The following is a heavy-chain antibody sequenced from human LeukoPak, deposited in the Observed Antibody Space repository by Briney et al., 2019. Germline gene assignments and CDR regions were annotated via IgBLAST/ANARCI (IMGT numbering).Heavy chain of an antibody. V-gene: IGHV1-8*03. CDR2: MNPNSGNT. Sequence: ASVKLSCKASGYTFTSYDINWVRQATGQGLEWMGWMNPNSGNTGYAQNFQGRVTITRNTSINTAYLQLNSLRSEDTAVYYRARSKISWSFFDYWGQGTLVTVSS. CDR3: ARSKISWSFFDY. J-gene: IGHJ4*02. CDR1: GYTFTSYD. D-gene: IGHD1-26*01.